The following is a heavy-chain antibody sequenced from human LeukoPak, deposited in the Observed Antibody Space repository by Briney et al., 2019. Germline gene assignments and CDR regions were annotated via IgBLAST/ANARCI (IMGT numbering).Heavy chain of an antibody. CDR3: ASPPTALRVFDY. CDR1: GGSFSGYY. D-gene: IGHD4-17*01. CDR2: IYYSGST. J-gene: IGHJ4*02. V-gene: IGHV4-39*01. Sequence: SETLSLTCAVYGGSFSGYYWGWIRQPPGKGLEWIGSIYYSGSTYYAPSLTRRVTISVDTSKNQFSLKLSFVTAADTAVYYCASPPTALRVFDYGAKETRATVPS.